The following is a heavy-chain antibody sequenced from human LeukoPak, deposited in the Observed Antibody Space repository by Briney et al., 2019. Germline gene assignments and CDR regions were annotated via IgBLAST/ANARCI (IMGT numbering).Heavy chain of an antibody. D-gene: IGHD6-19*01. V-gene: IGHV4-59*01. CDR2: IYYSGST. CDR3: AAQPIAVAGTPDN. CDR1: GGSISSYY. J-gene: IGHJ4*02. Sequence: SETLSLTCTVSGGSISSYYWSWIRQPPGKGLEWIGYIYYSGSTNYNPSLMSRVTISVDTSKNQFSLKLSSVTAADTAVYYCAAQPIAVAGTPDNWGQGTLVTVSS.